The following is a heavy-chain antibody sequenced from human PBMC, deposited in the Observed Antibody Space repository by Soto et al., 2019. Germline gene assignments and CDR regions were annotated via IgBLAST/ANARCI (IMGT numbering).Heavy chain of an antibody. CDR2: MYYSGSA. J-gene: IGHJ4*02. CDR3: ARHVGNSPPGS. D-gene: IGHD1-26*01. Sequence: QLQLQESGPGLVKPSETLSLTCTVSGGSISSSNYHWGWIRQPPGKGLEWIGSMYYSGSAYYNPSLMLRVTISVDTSKNQFSLKRPSVTAADTAVSHCARHVGNSPPGSWGQGTLVTVSS. V-gene: IGHV4-39*01. CDR1: GGSISSSNYH.